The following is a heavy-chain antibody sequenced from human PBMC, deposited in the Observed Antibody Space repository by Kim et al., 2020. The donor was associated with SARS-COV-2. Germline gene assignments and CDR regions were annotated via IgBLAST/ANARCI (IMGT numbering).Heavy chain of an antibody. Sequence: GGSLRLSCAASGFTFDDYAMHWVRQAPGKGLEWVSGISWNSGSIGYADSVKGRFTISRDNAKNSLYLQMNSLRAEDTALYYCAKGRVTMVRGGFDPWGQGTLVTVSS. D-gene: IGHD3-10*01. CDR1: GFTFDDYA. V-gene: IGHV3-9*01. J-gene: IGHJ5*02. CDR2: ISWNSGSI. CDR3: AKGRVTMVRGGFDP.